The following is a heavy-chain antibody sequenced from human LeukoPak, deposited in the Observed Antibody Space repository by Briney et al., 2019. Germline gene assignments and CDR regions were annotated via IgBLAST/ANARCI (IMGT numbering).Heavy chain of an antibody. D-gene: IGHD5-12*01. Sequence: ASVKVSCKASGYTFTGYYMHWVRQAPGQGLEWMGRINPNSGDTNYAQKFWGRVTMTRDTSISTASMELSRLRSDDTAVYYCARDQGYSGYYRPRDAFDIWGQGTMVIVSS. V-gene: IGHV1-2*02. CDR1: GYTFTGYY. J-gene: IGHJ3*02. CDR2: INPNSGDT. CDR3: ARDQGYSGYYRPRDAFDI.